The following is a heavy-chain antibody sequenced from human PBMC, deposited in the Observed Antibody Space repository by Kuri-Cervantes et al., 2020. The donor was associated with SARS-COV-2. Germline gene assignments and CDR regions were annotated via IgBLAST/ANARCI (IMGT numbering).Heavy chain of an antibody. CDR1: GFSLSTSGVG. V-gene: IGHV2-5*02. Sequence: SGPTLVKPTQTLTLTCTFSGFSLSTSGVGVGWIRQPPGKALEWLALIYWDDDKRYSPSLKSRLTITKDTSKNQVVLTMTNMDPVDTATYYCARTPRITIFGVVIIERFDYWGQGTLVTVSS. D-gene: IGHD3-3*01. CDR2: IYWDDDK. J-gene: IGHJ4*02. CDR3: ARTPRITIFGVVIIERFDY.